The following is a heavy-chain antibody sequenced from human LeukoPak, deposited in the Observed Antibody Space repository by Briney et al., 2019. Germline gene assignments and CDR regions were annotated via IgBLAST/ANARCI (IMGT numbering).Heavy chain of an antibody. CDR2: IHYSGST. CDR3: ARQYYDYGPYYYMDV. V-gene: IGHV4-39*01. CDR1: GGSISSSSYY. J-gene: IGHJ6*03. D-gene: IGHD4-17*01. Sequence: NPSETLSLTCTVSGGSISSSSYYWGWIRQPPGKGLEWIGSIHYSGSTYYNPSLRSRVTISVDTSKNQFSLKLSSVTAADTAVYYCARQYYDYGPYYYMDVWGKGTTVTISS.